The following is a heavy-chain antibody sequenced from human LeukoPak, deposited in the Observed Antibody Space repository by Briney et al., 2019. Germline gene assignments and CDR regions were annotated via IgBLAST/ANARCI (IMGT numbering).Heavy chain of an antibody. CDR2: ISPYTGGT. CDR3: VRDHNSENWGSLGK. CDR1: GYTFTSYY. J-gene: IGHJ4*02. V-gene: IGHV1-2*02. Sequence: ASVKVSCKASGYTFTSYYIHWVRQAPGQGLEWMGWISPYTGGTNYAQKFQGRVTITQDRSSNTVYMDLNRLTSDDTALYYCVRDHNSENWGSLGKWGQGTLVTVSS. D-gene: IGHD7-27*01.